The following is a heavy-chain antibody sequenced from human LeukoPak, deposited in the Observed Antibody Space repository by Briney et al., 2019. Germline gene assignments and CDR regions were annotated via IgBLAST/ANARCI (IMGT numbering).Heavy chain of an antibody. CDR3: ARDRQGDYYYYGMDV. Sequence: SQTLSLTCAVSGGSISSGGYSWSWIRQPPGKGLEWIGYIYHSGSTYYNPSLKSRVTISVDTSKNQFSLKLSSVTAADTAVYYCARDRQGDYYYYGMDVWGQGTTVTVSS. V-gene: IGHV4-30-2*01. CDR1: GGSISSGGYS. CDR2: IYHSGST. J-gene: IGHJ6*02.